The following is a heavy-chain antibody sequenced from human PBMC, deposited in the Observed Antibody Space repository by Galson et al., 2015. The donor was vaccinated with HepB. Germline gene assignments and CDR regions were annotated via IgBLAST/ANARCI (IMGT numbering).Heavy chain of an antibody. CDR2: ISSSSSTI. Sequence: SLRLSCAASGFTFSSYSMNWVRQAPGKGLEWVSYISSSSSTIYYADSVKGRFTISRDNAKNSLYLQMNSLRGEDTAVYYCARGRGYADAEYFQHWGQGTLVTVSS. CDR3: ARGRGYADAEYFQH. CDR1: GFTFSSYS. D-gene: IGHD5-12*01. V-gene: IGHV3-48*01. J-gene: IGHJ1*01.